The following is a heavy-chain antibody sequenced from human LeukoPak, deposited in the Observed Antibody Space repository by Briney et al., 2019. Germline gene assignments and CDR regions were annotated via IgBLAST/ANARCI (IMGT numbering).Heavy chain of an antibody. CDR3: AGAAPYCSSTSCYPYYYYGMDV. V-gene: IGHV4-4*07. J-gene: IGHJ6*02. D-gene: IGHD2-2*01. Sequence: SEILSLTCTVSGGSISSYYWSWIRQPAGKGLEWIGRIYTSGSTNYNPSLKSRVTMSVDTSKNQFSLKLSSVTAADTAVYYCAGAAPYCSSTSCYPYYYYGMDVWDQGTTVTVSS. CDR2: IYTSGST. CDR1: GGSISSYY.